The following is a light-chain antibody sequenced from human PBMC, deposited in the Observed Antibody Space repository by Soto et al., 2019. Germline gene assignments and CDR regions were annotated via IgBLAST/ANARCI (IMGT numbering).Light chain of an antibody. V-gene: IGKV3-20*01. CDR2: DVS. Sequence: EIVLTQSPGTLSLSPGERATRSCRSSQSVSSGYLAWYQHKPGQAPRLLIYDVSSRATGIPDRFSGSGSGTDFTLTISRLEPEDFAVYYCQQYGSSSTFGQGTKVEIK. J-gene: IGKJ1*01. CDR1: QSVSSGY. CDR3: QQYGSSST.